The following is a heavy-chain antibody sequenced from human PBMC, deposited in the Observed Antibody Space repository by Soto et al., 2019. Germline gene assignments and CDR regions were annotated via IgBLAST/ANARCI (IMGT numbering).Heavy chain of an antibody. CDR3: VRGRSDSLMDV. CDR2: ISRSRATI. CDR1: VFTLNSFS. Sequence: PGGSLRLSCACSVFTLNSFSMNWVRQAPGKGLEWVSYISRSRATIYYADSVQGRFTISRDDAKNSLYLQMNSLRDDDTAVYYCVRGRSDSLMDVWGHGTTVTVSS. J-gene: IGHJ6*02. D-gene: IGHD2-15*01. V-gene: IGHV3-48*02.